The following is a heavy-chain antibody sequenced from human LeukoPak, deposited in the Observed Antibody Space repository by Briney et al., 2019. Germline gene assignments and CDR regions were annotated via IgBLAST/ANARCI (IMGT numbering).Heavy chain of an antibody. J-gene: IGHJ4*02. CDR1: GGTFSSYA. Sequence: ASVKVSCKASGGTFSSYAISWVRQAPGQGLEWMGWISGYNGNTNYAQKFQGRVTMTTDTSTSTAYMELRSLRSDDTAVYYCARDRDGGYALFDYWGQGTLVTVSS. V-gene: IGHV1-18*01. CDR3: ARDRDGGYALFDY. D-gene: IGHD3-22*01. CDR2: ISGYNGNT.